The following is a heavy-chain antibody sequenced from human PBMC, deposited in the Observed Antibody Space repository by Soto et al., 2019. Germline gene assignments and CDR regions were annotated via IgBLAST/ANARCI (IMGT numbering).Heavy chain of an antibody. D-gene: IGHD2-2*01. CDR1: GGTFSSYA. CDR2: IIPIFGTA. J-gene: IGHJ5*02. Sequence: EASVKVSCKASGGTFSSYAISWVRQAPGQGLEWMGGIIPIFGTANYAQKFQGRVTITADESTSTAYMELSSLRSEDTAVYYCAKEVVVPDTLTLTYNWFDPWGQGTLVTVSS. V-gene: IGHV1-69*13. CDR3: AKEVVVPDTLTLTYNWFDP.